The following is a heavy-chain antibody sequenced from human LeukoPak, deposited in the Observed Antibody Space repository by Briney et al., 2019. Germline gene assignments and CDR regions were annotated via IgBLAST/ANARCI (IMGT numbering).Heavy chain of an antibody. Sequence: GGSLRLSCAASGFTFTSYWMYWVRQAPAKGLDGVADIKEDGSEKYYVDSVKGRFTISRDNAKNSLYLQMNSLRAEDTAVYYCARSSYYCFDYWGQGTLVTVSS. CDR2: IKEDGSEK. CDR1: GFTFTSYW. CDR3: ARSSYYCFDY. J-gene: IGHJ4*02. D-gene: IGHD2-21*01. V-gene: IGHV3-7*01.